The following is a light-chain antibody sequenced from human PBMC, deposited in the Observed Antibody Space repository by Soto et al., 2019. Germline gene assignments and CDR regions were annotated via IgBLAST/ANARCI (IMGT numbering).Light chain of an antibody. CDR2: GAS. Sequence: IVMAQSTATLSVSPGERATLSCRVSQSVSSNLAWYQQKPGQAPRLLIYGASTRATGIPARFSGSGSGTEFTLTISSLQSEDFAVYYCQQYNNWPPITFGQGTRLEIK. J-gene: IGKJ5*01. CDR1: QSVSSN. V-gene: IGKV3-15*01. CDR3: QQYNNWPPIT.